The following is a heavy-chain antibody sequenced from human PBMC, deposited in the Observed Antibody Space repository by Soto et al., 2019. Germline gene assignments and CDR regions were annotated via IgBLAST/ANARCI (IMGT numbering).Heavy chain of an antibody. CDR3: ARDQGYTYGYSFDF. J-gene: IGHJ4*02. CDR1: GGSISSGTYY. D-gene: IGHD5-18*01. V-gene: IGHV4-31*03. Sequence: QVQLQESGPGLVKPSQALALTCTVSGGSISSGTYYWSWIHQHPGKGLEWIGYISGSGSTYYSPSLKSRVLMSLDTSENQFSLRLTSVTAADTAVYYCARDQGYTYGYSFDFWGQGALVTVSS. CDR2: ISGSGST.